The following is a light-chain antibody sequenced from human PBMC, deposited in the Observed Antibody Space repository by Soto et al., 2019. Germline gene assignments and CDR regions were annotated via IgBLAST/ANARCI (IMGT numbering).Light chain of an antibody. CDR1: SSNVGSNF. CDR3: ASWDDSLNDLV. J-gene: IGLJ2*01. V-gene: IGLV1-47*01. CDR2: RNN. Sequence: QAVVTQPPSASGTPGQRVTISCSGSSSNVGSNFVYWYHQLPGTAPKLLIYRNNQRPSGVPDRFSGSKSGTSASLAISGLRSEDEADYYCASWDDSLNDLVFGGGTKLTVL.